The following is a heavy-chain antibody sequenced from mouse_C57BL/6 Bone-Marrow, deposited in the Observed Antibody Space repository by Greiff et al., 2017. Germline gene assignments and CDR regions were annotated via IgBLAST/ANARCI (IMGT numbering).Heavy chain of an antibody. Sequence: QVQLQQSGAELVKPGASVKMSCKASGYTFTSYWITWVKQRSGQGLEWIGDIYPGSGSTNYNEKFKRKATLTVDTSSSTAYMQLSSLTSEDSAVYYCARPYYSNYWYFDVWGTETTVTVSS. J-gene: IGHJ1*03. CDR3: ARPYYSNYWYFDV. D-gene: IGHD2-5*01. V-gene: IGHV1-55*01. CDR1: GYTFTSYW. CDR2: IYPGSGST.